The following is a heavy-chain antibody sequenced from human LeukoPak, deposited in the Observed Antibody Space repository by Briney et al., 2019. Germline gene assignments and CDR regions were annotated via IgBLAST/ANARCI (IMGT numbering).Heavy chain of an antibody. CDR2: ILGSGRNA. D-gene: IGHD2-15*01. V-gene: IGHV3-23*01. Sequence: GGSLRLSCAASGFTFNNYAMSWVRQAPGKGLEWVSAILGSGRNAYYADSVKGRFTISRDNSKNSLFLQMNSLRVEDTALYYDSDFWGQGTLVTVSA. CDR1: GFTFNNYA. J-gene: IGHJ4*02. CDR3: SDF.